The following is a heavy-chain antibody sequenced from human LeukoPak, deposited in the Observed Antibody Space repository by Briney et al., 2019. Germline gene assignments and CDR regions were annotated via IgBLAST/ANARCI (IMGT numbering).Heavy chain of an antibody. V-gene: IGHV4-39*01. J-gene: IGHJ4*02. D-gene: IGHD3-3*01. CDR1: GGSISSSSYY. CDR2: INYSGNT. Sequence: SETLPLTCTVSGGSISSSSYYWAWTRQPPGKGLEWIGSINYSGNTFYNPSLKSRVTISVDTSKNQFSLKLSSMTAADTAVYYCARSKVGWLLQDWGQGTLVTVSS. CDR3: ARSKVGWLLQD.